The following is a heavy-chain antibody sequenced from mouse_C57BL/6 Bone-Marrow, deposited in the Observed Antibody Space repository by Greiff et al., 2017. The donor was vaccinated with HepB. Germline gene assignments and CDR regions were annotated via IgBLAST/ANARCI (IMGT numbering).Heavy chain of an antibody. V-gene: IGHV1-78*01. CDR3: ARENYYGSSPYYFDY. D-gene: IGHD1-1*01. CDR2: IYPRDGST. CDR1: GYTFTDHT. J-gene: IGHJ2*01. Sequence: VQLQQSDAELVKPGASVKISCKVSGYTFTDHTIHWMKQRPEQGLEWIGYIYPRDGSTKYNEKFKGKATLTADKSSSTAYMQLNSLTSEDSAVYYCARENYYGSSPYYFDYWGQGTTLTVSS.